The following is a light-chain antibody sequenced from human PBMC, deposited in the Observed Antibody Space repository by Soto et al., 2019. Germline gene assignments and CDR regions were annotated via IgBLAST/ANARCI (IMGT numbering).Light chain of an antibody. CDR1: SSDVGGYNY. CDR3: NSYAGSYTLYV. V-gene: IGLV2-11*01. J-gene: IGLJ1*01. Sequence: QSALTQPRSVSGSPGQSVAISCAGTSSDVGGYNYVSWYQQHPSKAPKLMIYDVTKRPSGVPDRFSGSKSGNTASLTISGLQAEDEADYYCNSYAGSYTLYVFGTGTKLTVL. CDR2: DVT.